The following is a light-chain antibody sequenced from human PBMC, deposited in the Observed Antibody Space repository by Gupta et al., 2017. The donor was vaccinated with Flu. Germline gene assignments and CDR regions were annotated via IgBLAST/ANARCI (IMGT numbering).Light chain of an antibody. CDR1: KLGNKY. J-gene: IGLJ3*02. Sequence: SPGQTASVSCSGHKLGNKYVSWYQQRPGRTPIFGSYQDDKRPSGIPERFYGASSGDKATMTITGTQAMDDSYEYCQEWDDSMAVFGGGTRLTVL. V-gene: IGLV3-1*01. CDR3: QEWDDSMAV. CDR2: QDD.